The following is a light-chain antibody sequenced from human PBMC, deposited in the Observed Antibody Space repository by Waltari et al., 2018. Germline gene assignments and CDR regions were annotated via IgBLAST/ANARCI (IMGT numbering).Light chain of an antibody. Sequence: SCRASQRFSRSLAWYQQKPGQAPRLLIYDASSRATGIPDRFSGGGSGTDFSLTISRLEPEDFAVYYCQKYVSLPATFGQGTKVEIK. CDR3: QKYVSLPAT. CDR1: QRFSRS. J-gene: IGKJ1*01. CDR2: DAS. V-gene: IGKV3-20*01.